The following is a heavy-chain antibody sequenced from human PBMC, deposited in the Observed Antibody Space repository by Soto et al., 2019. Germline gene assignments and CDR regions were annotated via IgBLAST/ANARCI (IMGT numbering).Heavy chain of an antibody. CDR1: GGSISSYY. D-gene: IGHD6-13*01. Sequence: SETLSLTCTVSGGSISSYYWSWIRQPPGKGLEWIGYIYYSGSTNYNPSLKSRVTISVDTSKNQFSLKLSSVTAADTAVYYCARGGRIAAAGTLVDYWGQGTPVTVSS. V-gene: IGHV4-59*01. CDR2: IYYSGST. CDR3: ARGGRIAAAGTLVDY. J-gene: IGHJ4*02.